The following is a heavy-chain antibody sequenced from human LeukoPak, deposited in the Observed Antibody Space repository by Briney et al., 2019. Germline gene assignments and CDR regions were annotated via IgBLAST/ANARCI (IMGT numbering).Heavy chain of an antibody. Sequence: GASLQVSCKGSGYSFTSYWIGWVRQMPGKGLEWMGIIYPGDSDTRYSPSFQGQVTISADKSISTAYLQWSSLKASDTAMYYCARHSIAARDPWFDPWGQGTLVTVSS. CDR3: ARHSIAARDPWFDP. CDR2: IYPGDSDT. CDR1: GYSFTSYW. D-gene: IGHD6-6*01. V-gene: IGHV5-51*01. J-gene: IGHJ5*02.